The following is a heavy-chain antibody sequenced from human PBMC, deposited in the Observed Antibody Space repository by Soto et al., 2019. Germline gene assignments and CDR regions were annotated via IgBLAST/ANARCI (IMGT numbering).Heavy chain of an antibody. J-gene: IGHJ4*02. CDR2: IIPIFGTA. Sequence: QVQLVQSGAEVKKPGSSVKVSCKASVGTFSSYAISWVRQAPGQGLEWMGGIIPIFGTANYAQKFQGRVTITEDESTSTAYMELSSLRSDDTAVDYCARGGFDGDWSGDYWGQGTLVTVSS. V-gene: IGHV1-69*01. CDR3: ARGGFDGDWSGDY. D-gene: IGHD2-21*02. CDR1: VGTFSSYA.